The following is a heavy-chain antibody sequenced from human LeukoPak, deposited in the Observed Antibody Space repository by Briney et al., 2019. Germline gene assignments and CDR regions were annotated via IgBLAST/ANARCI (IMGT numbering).Heavy chain of an antibody. V-gene: IGHV3-7*01. CDR2: IKQDGSEK. CDR3: ARDRNYYDSISYHRVDY. D-gene: IGHD3-22*01. CDR1: GFTFSSYW. Sequence: GGSLRLSCAASGFTFSSYWMSWVRQAPGKGLEWVANIKQDGSEKYYVDSVKGRFTISRDNAKNSLYLQMNSLRAEDTAVYYCARDRNYYDSISYHRVDYWGQGTLVTVSS. J-gene: IGHJ4*02.